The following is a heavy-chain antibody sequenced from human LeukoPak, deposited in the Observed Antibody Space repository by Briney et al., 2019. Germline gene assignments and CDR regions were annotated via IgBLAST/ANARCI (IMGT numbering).Heavy chain of an antibody. V-gene: IGHV1-46*01. Sequence: ASVKVSCKASGYTFTSYNIHWVRQAPGQGLEWMGIINPTGGSTGYAQKFQGRVTMTRETSTTTVHMEMSRLRPEDTAVYYCARDIAGGWNYFDYWGQGTLVTVSS. J-gene: IGHJ4*02. CDR3: ARDIAGGWNYFDY. CDR2: INPTGGST. D-gene: IGHD1-14*01. CDR1: GYTFTSYN.